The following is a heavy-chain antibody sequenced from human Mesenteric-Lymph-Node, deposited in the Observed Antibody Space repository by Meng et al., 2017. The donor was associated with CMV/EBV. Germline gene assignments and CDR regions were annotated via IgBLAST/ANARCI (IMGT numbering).Heavy chain of an antibody. J-gene: IGHJ5*02. CDR2: INPNSGGT. Sequence: ASVKVSCKASGYTFTDYYMHWVRQAPGQGLEWMGWINPNSGGTNYALKFQGRVTMTRDTSISTAYMELSRLTFDDTAVYYCARDWGVVILPAAPYNWFDPWGQGTLVTVSS. CDR3: ARDWGVVILPAAPYNWFDP. CDR1: GYTFTDYY. V-gene: IGHV1-2*02. D-gene: IGHD2-2*01.